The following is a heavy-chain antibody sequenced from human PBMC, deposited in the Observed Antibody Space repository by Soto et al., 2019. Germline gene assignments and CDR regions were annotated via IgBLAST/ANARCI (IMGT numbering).Heavy chain of an antibody. CDR2: ISHLEST. V-gene: IGHV4-30-2*06. J-gene: IGHJ4*02. Sequence: PSETLSLTCTVSGASISYGGFSWSWIRQSPGKGLEWIGYISHLESTYFHPSFKSRLTMSIDRTRNQFSLKLSSVTAADMAVYYCARGGGYDSFHYWGQGVLVTSPQ. D-gene: IGHD5-12*01. CDR3: ARGGGYDSFHY. CDR1: GASISYGGFS.